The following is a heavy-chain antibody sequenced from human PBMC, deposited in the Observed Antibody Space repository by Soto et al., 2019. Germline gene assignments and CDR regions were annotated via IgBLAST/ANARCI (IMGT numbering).Heavy chain of an antibody. V-gene: IGHV3-48*02. D-gene: IGHD4-17*01. CDR1: GFTFSSYS. Sequence: QPGGSLRLSCAASGFTFSSYSMNWVRQAPGKGLEWVSYISSSSSTIYYADSVKGRFTISRDNAKNSLYLQMNSLRDEDTAVYYCARGRTTVFKDAFDIWGQGTMVTVSS. CDR3: ARGRTTVFKDAFDI. CDR2: ISSSSSTI. J-gene: IGHJ3*02.